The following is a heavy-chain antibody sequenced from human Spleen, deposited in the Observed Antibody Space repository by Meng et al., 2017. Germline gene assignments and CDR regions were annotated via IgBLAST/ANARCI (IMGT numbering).Heavy chain of an antibody. CDR1: GYTFTNYG. J-gene: IGHJ6*02. CDR3: ARCDRLLADNFGNCHYLRDV. CDR2: ISGYNGNT. V-gene: IGHV1-18*01. D-gene: IGHD3-3*01. Sequence: ASVKVSCKSSGYTFTNYGISWVRQAPGQGLEWMGWISGYNGNTKNVQKFQGRVMITVDRSTSTAYMEVSSLRSEDTALYYCARCDRLLADNFGNCHYLRDVWGQGTTVTVSS.